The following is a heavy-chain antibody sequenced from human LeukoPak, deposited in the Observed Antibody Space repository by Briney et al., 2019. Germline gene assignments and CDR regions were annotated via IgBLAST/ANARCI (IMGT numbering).Heavy chain of an antibody. Sequence: SETLSLTCAVSGGSISSNGYYWGWIRQPPGKGLEWIASIYYSGSTYYSQSLKSRVTISVDTSKNQFSLKLSSVTAADTAAYYCASPGGGNYYNRSGYYFDYWGQGTLVTVSS. D-gene: IGHD3-22*01. CDR2: IYYSGST. CDR3: ASPGGGNYYNRSGYYFDY. V-gene: IGHV4-39*01. CDR1: GGSISSNGYY. J-gene: IGHJ4*02.